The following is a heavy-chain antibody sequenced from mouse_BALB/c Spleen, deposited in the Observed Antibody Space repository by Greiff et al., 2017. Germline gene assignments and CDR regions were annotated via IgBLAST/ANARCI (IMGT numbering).Heavy chain of an antibody. CDR1: GYTFTSYW. J-gene: IGHJ1*01. CDR2: IYPSDSYT. Sequence: VQLQQPGAELVRPGASVKLSCKASGYTFTSYWINWVKQRPGQGLEWIGNIYPSDSYTNYNQKFKDKATLTVDKSSSTAYMQLSSPTSEDSAVYYCTRDNTVVERDWYFDVWGAGTTVTVSS. D-gene: IGHD1-1*01. CDR3: TRDNTVVERDWYFDV. V-gene: IGHV1-69*02.